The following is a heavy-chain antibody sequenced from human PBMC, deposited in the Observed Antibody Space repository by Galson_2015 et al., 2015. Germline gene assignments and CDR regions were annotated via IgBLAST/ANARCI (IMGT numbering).Heavy chain of an antibody. D-gene: IGHD3-3*01. V-gene: IGHV6-1*01. CDR1: GDSVSSNSAA. CDR2: TYCRSKWYN. Sequence: CAISGDSVSSNSAAWNWVRQSPSRGLEWLGRTYCRSKWYNDYAVSVESRITINPDTSKNQLSLQLNSVTPEDTAVYYCARYFYGSQYALDIWGQGTMVTVSS. J-gene: IGHJ3*02. CDR3: ARYFYGSQYALDI.